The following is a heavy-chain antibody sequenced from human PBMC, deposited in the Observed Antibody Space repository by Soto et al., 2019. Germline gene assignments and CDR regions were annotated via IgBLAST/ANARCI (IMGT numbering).Heavy chain of an antibody. J-gene: IGHJ6*02. D-gene: IGHD3-3*01. CDR3: ARSDPITIFGVVMGYYYYYGMDV. CDR2: IIPIFGTA. CDR1: GGTFSSYA. Sequence: SVKVSCKASGGTFSSYAISWVRQAPGQGLEWMGGIIPIFGTANYAQKFQGRVTITADESTSTAYMELSSLRSEDTAVYYCARSDPITIFGVVMGYYYYYGMDVWGQGTTVTVSS. V-gene: IGHV1-69*13.